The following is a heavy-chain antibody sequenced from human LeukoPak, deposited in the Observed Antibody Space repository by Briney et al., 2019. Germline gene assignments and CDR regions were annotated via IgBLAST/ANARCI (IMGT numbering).Heavy chain of an antibody. CDR3: ARIPTPQWLVDY. D-gene: IGHD6-19*01. CDR1: GGSISSYY. J-gene: IGHJ4*02. CDR2: IYYSGST. Sequence: SETLSLTCTVSGGSISSYYWSWIRQPPGKGLEWIGYIYYSGSTNYNPSLKSRVTISVDTSKNQFSLKLSSVTAADTAVYYCARIPTPQWLVDYWGQGTLVTVSS. V-gene: IGHV4-59*08.